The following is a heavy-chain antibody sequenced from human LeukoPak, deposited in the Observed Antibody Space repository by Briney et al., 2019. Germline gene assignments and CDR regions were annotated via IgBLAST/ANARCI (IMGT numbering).Heavy chain of an antibody. CDR3: AKANGRGIAARLVMDV. Sequence: GGSLRLSCAVSGFTFDDFTWNWGRPARGRGVGWGSLISWDGGSTYYAASVKGRFTISRDNSKHSLYLQTNSLRTEDTALYYCAKANGRGIAARLVMDVWGKGTTVTVSS. D-gene: IGHD6-6*01. J-gene: IGHJ6*04. V-gene: IGHV3-43*01. CDR1: GFTFDDFT. CDR2: ISWDGGST.